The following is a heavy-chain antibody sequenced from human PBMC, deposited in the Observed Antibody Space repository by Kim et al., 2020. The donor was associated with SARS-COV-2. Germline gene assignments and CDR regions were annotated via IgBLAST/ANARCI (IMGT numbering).Heavy chain of an antibody. Sequence: NYAQKFQGRVTITADKSTSTAYMELSSLRSEDTAVYYCASFKGMIFGLDYWGQGTLVTVSS. CDR3: ASFKGMIFGLDY. D-gene: IGHD3-3*01. J-gene: IGHJ4*02. V-gene: IGHV1-69*02.